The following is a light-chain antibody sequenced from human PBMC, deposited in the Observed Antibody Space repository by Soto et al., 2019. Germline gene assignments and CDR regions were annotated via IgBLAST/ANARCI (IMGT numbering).Light chain of an antibody. Sequence: QSALTQPASVSGSPGQSITISCTGTSSDVGGYNSVSWYQQHPGKAPKLIIYEVRNRPSGVSNRFSGSKSGNTASLTISGLQAEDEADYYCSSYTSGSTLVVFGGGTQLTVL. V-gene: IGLV2-14*01. CDR3: SSYTSGSTLVV. CDR2: EVR. J-gene: IGLJ2*01. CDR1: SSDVGGYNS.